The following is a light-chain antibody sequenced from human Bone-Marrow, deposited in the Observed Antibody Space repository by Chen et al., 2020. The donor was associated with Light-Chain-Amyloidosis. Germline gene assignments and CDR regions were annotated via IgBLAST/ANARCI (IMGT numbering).Light chain of an antibody. Sequence: QSALTQPASVSGSSGQSINIFCSGTSSDVGGDNHASGYKQQPDKAPKLMIYEVTNRPSWVPDRLAGSKADTPASLTISGLQTEDEADYFCSSYTITNTLDFGSGTRVTVL. CDR2: EVT. V-gene: IGLV2-14*01. J-gene: IGLJ1*01. CDR1: SSDVGGDNH. CDR3: SSYTITNTLD.